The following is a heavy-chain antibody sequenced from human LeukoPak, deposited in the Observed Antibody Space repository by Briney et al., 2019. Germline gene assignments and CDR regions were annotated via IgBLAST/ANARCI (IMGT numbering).Heavy chain of an antibody. V-gene: IGHV3-21*01. J-gene: IGHJ3*02. D-gene: IGHD2-21*02. CDR1: GFTFSSYS. CDR2: ISSSSGYI. CDR3: ARGFPYCGGDCQNPANWWRAFDI. Sequence: PGESLRLSCAASGFTFSSYSMNWVRQAPGKGLEWVSSISSSSGYIYYADSVKGRFTFSRDIAKKSLFLQMTSLRAEDTAVYCARGFPYCGGDCQNPANWWRAFDIWGQGTMVIVSS.